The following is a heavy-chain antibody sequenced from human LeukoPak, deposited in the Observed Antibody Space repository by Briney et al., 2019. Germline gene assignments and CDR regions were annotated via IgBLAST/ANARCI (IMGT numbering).Heavy chain of an antibody. CDR3: ATIRIAHSSGYSRWLDY. V-gene: IGHV1-24*01. CDR1: GYTLTELS. J-gene: IGHJ4*02. CDR2: FDPEDGET. Sequence: AASVKVSCKVSGYTLTELSMHWVRQAPGKGLEWMGGFDPEDGETIYAQKFQGRDTMTEDTSTDTAYMELSSLRSEDTAVYYCATIRIAHSSGYSRWLDYWGQGTLVTVSS. D-gene: IGHD3-22*01.